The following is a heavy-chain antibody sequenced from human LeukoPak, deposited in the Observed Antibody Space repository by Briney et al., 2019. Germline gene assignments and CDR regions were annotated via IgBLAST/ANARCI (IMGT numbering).Heavy chain of an antibody. CDR2: FDPEDGET. D-gene: IGHD4-23*01. CDR1: GYTLTELS. Sequence: ASVKVSCKVSGYTLTELSMQWVRQAPGKGLEWMGGFDPEDGETIYAQKFQGRVTMTEDTSTDTAYMELSSLRSKDTAVYYCATVALDGGYSIAFDIWGQGTMVTVSS. CDR3: ATVALDGGYSIAFDI. V-gene: IGHV1-24*01. J-gene: IGHJ3*02.